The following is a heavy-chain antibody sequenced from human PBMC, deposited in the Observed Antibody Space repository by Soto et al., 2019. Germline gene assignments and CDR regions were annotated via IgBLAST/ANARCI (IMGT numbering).Heavy chain of an antibody. CDR3: AKDLGYCSSTSCYTSYYYYYGMDV. D-gene: IGHD2-2*02. V-gene: IGHV3-23*01. CDR1: GFTFYNYA. J-gene: IGHJ6*02. CDR2: ISGSGGST. Sequence: PGGSLRLSCAASGFTFYNYAMNWVRQAPGKGLEWVSAISGSGGSTYYADSVKGRFTISRDNSKNTLYLQMNSLRAEDTAVYYCAKDLGYCSSTSCYTSYYYYYGMDVWGQGTTVTVSS.